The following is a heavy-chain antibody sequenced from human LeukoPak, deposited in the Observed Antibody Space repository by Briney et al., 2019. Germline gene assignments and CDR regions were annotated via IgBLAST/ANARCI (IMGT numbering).Heavy chain of an antibody. D-gene: IGHD6-13*01. Sequence: PSETLSLTCTVSGGSISSSSYYWGWIHQPPGKGLEWIGSIYYSGSTYYNPSLKSRVTISVDTSKNQFSLKLSSVTAADTAVYYCASFSSWYEDYYYYYMDVWGKGTTVTVSS. CDR2: IYYSGST. J-gene: IGHJ6*03. CDR3: ASFSSWYEDYYYYYMDV. V-gene: IGHV4-39*01. CDR1: GGSISSSSYY.